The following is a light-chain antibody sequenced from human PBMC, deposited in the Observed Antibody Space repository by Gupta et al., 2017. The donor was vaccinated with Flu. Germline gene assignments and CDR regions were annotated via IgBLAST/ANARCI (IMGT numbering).Light chain of an antibody. CDR2: GAS. CDR3: QQYGSSQWT. CDR1: QSVSSSY. J-gene: IGKJ1*01. Sequence: EIVLTQSPGTLSLSPGERATLSCRASQSVSSSYLAWYQQKPGQAPRLLIYGASSRATGIPDRFSGSGSGTDFTLTISRREPEDFAVYYCQQYGSSQWTFGQGTKVEIK. V-gene: IGKV3-20*01.